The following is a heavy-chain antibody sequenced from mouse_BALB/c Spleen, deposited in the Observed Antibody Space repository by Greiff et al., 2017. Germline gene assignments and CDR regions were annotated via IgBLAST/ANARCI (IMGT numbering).Heavy chain of an antibody. Sequence: EVMLVESGGGLVKPGGSLKLSCAASGFTFSSYAMSWVRQTPEKRLEWVATISSGGSYTYYPDSVKGRFTISRDNAKNTLYLQMSSLRSEDTAMYYCARQEGNYDAWFAYWGQGTLVTVSA. J-gene: IGHJ3*01. D-gene: IGHD2-1*01. V-gene: IGHV5-9-3*01. CDR1: GFTFSSYA. CDR2: ISSGGSYT. CDR3: ARQEGNYDAWFAY.